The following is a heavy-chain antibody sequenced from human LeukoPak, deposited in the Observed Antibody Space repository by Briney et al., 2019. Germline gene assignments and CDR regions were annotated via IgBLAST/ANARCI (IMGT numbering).Heavy chain of an antibody. D-gene: IGHD3-22*01. V-gene: IGHV3-48*03. Sequence: SGGSLRLSCAASGFTFSSYEMNWVRQAPGKGLEWVSYISSSGSTIYYADSVKGRFTISRDNAKNSLYLQMNSLRAEDTAVYYCASYDSSGCLDYWGQGTLVTVSS. CDR2: ISSSGSTI. CDR3: ASYDSSGCLDY. CDR1: GFTFSSYE. J-gene: IGHJ4*02.